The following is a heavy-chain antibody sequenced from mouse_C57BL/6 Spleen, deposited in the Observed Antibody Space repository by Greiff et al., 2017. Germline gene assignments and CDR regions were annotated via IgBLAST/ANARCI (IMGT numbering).Heavy chain of an antibody. CDR3: ARPQQSAAFYAMDY. J-gene: IGHJ4*01. Sequence: QVQLQQSGAELVKPGASVKLSCKASGYTFTSYWMHWVKQRPGRGLEWIGRIDPNSGGTKYNEKFKSKATLTVDKPSSTAYMQLSSLTSEDSAVYYCARPQQSAAFYAMDYWGQGTSVTVSS. CDR2: IDPNSGGT. CDR1: GYTFTSYW. V-gene: IGHV1-72*01. D-gene: IGHD3-1*01.